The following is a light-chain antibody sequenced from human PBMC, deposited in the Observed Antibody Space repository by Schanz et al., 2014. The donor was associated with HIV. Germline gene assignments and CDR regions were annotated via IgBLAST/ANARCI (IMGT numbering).Light chain of an antibody. CDR1: SSDIGNYNY. J-gene: IGLJ1*01. Sequence: QSALTQPPSASGSPGQSVTISCAGTSSDIGNYNYVSWYQHHPGRAPRLLVYDVTYRPSGVSNRFSGSKSGNTASLTISGLQPEDEADYYCNSYSHSNTYVFGSWTKVTVL. CDR3: NSYSHSNTYV. CDR2: DVT. V-gene: IGLV2-14*03.